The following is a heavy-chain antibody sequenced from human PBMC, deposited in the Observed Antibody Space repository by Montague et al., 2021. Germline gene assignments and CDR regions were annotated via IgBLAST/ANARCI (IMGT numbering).Heavy chain of an antibody. CDR1: GGSSGSSGYS. J-gene: IGHJ3*02. CDR2: VYNNGVT. CDR3: VRGPDYGDTGGAFDI. V-gene: IGHV4-30-2*01. Sequence: TLSLTCAVSGGSSGSSGYSRKCSRQPTGKGPECIGYVYNNGVTYHKSSLKSRVTMSVDTSKNQFSLKLISVTAADTAVYYCVRGPDYGDTGGAFDIWGKGTTVAISS. D-gene: IGHD4-17*01.